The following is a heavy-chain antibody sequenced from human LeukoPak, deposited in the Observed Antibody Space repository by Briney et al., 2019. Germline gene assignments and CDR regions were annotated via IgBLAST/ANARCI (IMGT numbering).Heavy chain of an antibody. V-gene: IGHV4-59*11. CDR3: AREGPPNYDTI. CDR2: INYSGST. CDR1: GGSISSHY. Sequence: SETLSLTCTVSGGSISSHYWSWIRQPPGKGLEWIGYINYSGSTNYNPSLKSRVTISGDTSKNQFSLKLSSVTAADTAVYYCAREGPPNYDTIWGQGTMVTVSS. D-gene: IGHD3-9*01. J-gene: IGHJ3*02.